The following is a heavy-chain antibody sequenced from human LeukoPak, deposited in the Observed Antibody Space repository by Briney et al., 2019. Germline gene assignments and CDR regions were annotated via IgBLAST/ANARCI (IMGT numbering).Heavy chain of an antibody. J-gene: IGHJ6*02. V-gene: IGHV3-30*18. CDR1: GFTFSSYG. D-gene: IGHD3-10*01. CDR3: AKDIRVYYYYYGMDA. CDR2: ISYDGSNK. Sequence: GGSLRLSCAASGFTFSSYGMHWVRQAPGKGLEWVAVISYDGSNKYYADSVKGRFTISRDNSKNTLYLQMNSLRAEDTAVYYCAKDIRVYYYYYGMDAWGQGTTVTVSS.